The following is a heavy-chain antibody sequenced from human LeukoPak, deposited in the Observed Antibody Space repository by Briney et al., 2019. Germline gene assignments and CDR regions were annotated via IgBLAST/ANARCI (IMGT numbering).Heavy chain of an antibody. CDR2: INPYSGGT. CDR1: GYTFTGYY. CDR3: ARDAQPSGTFAGPGY. V-gene: IGHV1-2*02. Sequence: ASVKVSCKASGYTFTGYYMHWGRQAPGQGLEWMGWINPYSGGTNYAQKFQGRVTMTRDTSITTAYMELSRLRSDDTAVYYCARDAQPSGTFAGPGYWGQGTQVTVSS. J-gene: IGHJ4*02. D-gene: IGHD1-26*01.